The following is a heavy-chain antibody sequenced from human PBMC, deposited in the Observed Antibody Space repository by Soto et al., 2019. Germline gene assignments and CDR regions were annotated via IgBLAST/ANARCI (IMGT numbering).Heavy chain of an antibody. CDR1: GFTFSSYA. CDR3: ARDRGELHTHYYYYGMDV. V-gene: IGHV3-30-3*01. Sequence: GGSLRLSCAASGFTFSSYAMHWVRQAPGKGLEWVAVISYDGSNKYYADSVKGRFTISRDNSKNTLYLQMNSLRAEDTAVYYCARDRGELHTHYYYYGMDVWGQGTTVTVSS. CDR2: ISYDGSNK. D-gene: IGHD1-26*01. J-gene: IGHJ6*02.